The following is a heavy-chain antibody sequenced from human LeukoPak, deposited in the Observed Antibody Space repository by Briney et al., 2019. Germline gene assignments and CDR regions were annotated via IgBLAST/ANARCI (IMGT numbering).Heavy chain of an antibody. Sequence: ASVKVSCKASGYIFTDYAIQWVRQAPGQGLEWMGWINAGNGKTKYSQKFQGRVTITRDTSASTAYMELSGLRSDDTAVYYCARARWTSTVTTYYLDFWGQGTLVTVSS. CDR3: ARARWTSTVTTYYLDF. CDR2: INAGNGKT. J-gene: IGHJ4*02. D-gene: IGHD4-17*01. CDR1: GYIFTDYA. V-gene: IGHV1-3*01.